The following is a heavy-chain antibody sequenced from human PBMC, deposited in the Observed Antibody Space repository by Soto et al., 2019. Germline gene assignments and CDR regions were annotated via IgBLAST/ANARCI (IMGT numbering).Heavy chain of an antibody. V-gene: IGHV4-61*01. J-gene: IGHJ4*02. Sequence: SETLSLTCTVSGGSVSSGSYYWSWIRQPPGKGLEWIGYIYYSGSTNYNPSLKSRVTISVYTSKNQFSLKLSSVTAADTAVYYCARGCYYDSSGYYYLDYWGQGTLVTVSS. CDR1: GGSVSSGSYY. CDR3: ARGCYYDSSGYYYLDY. CDR2: IYYSGST. D-gene: IGHD3-22*01.